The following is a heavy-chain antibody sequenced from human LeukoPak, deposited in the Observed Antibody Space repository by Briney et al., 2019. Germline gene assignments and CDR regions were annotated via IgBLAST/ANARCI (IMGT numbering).Heavy chain of an antibody. J-gene: IGHJ4*02. D-gene: IGHD3-22*01. Sequence: GGSLRLSCAASGFTFSSYAMHWVRQAPGKGLEWVAVISYDGSNKYYADSVKGRFTISRDNSKNTLYLQMNSLRAEDTAVYYCARDGGYYDSSGSFDYWGQGTLVTVSS. CDR2: ISYDGSNK. V-gene: IGHV3-30*04. CDR1: GFTFSSYA. CDR3: ARDGGYYDSSGSFDY.